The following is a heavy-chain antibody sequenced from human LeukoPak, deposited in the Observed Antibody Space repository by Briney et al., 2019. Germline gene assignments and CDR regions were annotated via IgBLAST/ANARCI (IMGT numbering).Heavy chain of an antibody. D-gene: IGHD1-26*01. CDR3: AKDSGSQNTDFDY. CDR2: ISWNSGSI. V-gene: IGHV3-9*01. Sequence: GRSLRLSCAASGFTFDDYAMHWVRQDPGKGLEWVSGISWNSGSIGYADSVKGRFTISRDNAKNSLYLQMNSLRAEDTALYYCAKDSGSQNTDFDYWGQGTLVTVSS. J-gene: IGHJ4*02. CDR1: GFTFDDYA.